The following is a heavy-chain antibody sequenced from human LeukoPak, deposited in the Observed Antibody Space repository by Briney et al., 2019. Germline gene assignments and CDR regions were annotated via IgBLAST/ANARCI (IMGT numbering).Heavy chain of an antibody. CDR3: AKERGGYYDSSGYFDY. CDR1: GFTFSSYA. Sequence: GGSLRLSCAASGFTFSSYAMSWVRQAPGKGLEWVSATSGSGGSTYYADSVKGRFTISRDNSKNTLYLQMNSLRAEDTAVYYCAKERGGYYDSSGYFDYWGQGTLVTVSS. V-gene: IGHV3-23*01. D-gene: IGHD3-22*01. CDR2: TSGSGGST. J-gene: IGHJ4*02.